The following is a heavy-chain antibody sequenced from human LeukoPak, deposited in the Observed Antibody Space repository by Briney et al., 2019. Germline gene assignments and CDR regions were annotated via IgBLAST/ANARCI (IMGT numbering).Heavy chain of an antibody. CDR1: GFTFSSYW. D-gene: IGHD1-1*01. Sequence: PGGSLRLSCAASGFTFSSYWMSWVRQPPGKGLEWVANIKQDGSEKYYVDSVKGRFTISRDNAKNSLYLQMNSLRDEDTAVYYCARDLWNDGDADFDYWGQGTLVTVSS. J-gene: IGHJ4*02. V-gene: IGHV3-7*01. CDR2: IKQDGSEK. CDR3: ARDLWNDGDADFDY.